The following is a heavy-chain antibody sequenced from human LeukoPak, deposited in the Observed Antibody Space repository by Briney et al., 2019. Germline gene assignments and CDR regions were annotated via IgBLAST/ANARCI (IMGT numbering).Heavy chain of an antibody. CDR2: ISGSGTGT. J-gene: IGHJ3*02. CDR1: GFTFSSYA. V-gene: IGHV3-23*01. D-gene: IGHD5-12*01. Sequence: PGGSLRLSCAASGFTFSSYAMSWVRQAPGKGLEWVSAISGSGTGTYYADSVKGRFTISRDNSKNTLYPQMNSLRAEDTAVYYCAKVRYSGYDVDAFDIWGQGTMVTVSS. CDR3: AKVRYSGYDVDAFDI.